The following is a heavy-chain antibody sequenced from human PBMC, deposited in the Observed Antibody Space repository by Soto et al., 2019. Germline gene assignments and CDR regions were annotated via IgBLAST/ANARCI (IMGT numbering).Heavy chain of an antibody. J-gene: IGHJ6*02. CDR2: INHSGST. D-gene: IGHD3-10*01. CDR3: ARGRTMVRGVPPYGMDV. V-gene: IGHV4-34*01. CDR1: GRSFSGYY. Sequence: SETLSLTCAVYGRSFSGYYWSWIRQPPGKGLEWIGEINHSGSTNYNPSLKSRVTISVDTSKNQFSLKLSSVTAADTAVYYCARGRTMVRGVPPYGMDVWGQGTTVTVSS.